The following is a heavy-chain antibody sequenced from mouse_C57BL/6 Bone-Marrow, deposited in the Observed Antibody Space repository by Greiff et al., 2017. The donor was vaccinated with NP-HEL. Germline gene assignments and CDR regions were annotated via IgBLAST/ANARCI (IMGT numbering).Heavy chain of an antibody. V-gene: IGHV1-64*01. CDR2: IHPNSGST. CDR3: ARRGIGGVYYAIDY. J-gene: IGHJ4*01. D-gene: IGHD2-14*01. CDR1: GYTFTSYW. Sequence: QVQLQQPGAELVKPGASVKLSCKASGYTFTSYWMHWVKQRPGQGLEWIGMIHPNSGSTNYNEKFKSKATLTVDKSSSTAYMQLSRLTSEDSAVYDCARRGIGGVYYAIDYWGQGTSVTVSS.